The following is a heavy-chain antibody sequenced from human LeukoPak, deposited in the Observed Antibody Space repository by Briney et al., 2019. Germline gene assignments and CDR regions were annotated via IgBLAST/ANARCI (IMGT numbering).Heavy chain of an antibody. CDR2: ISGSGGST. V-gene: IGHV3-23*01. CDR1: GFTFDDYA. CDR3: AKARGVPAAKYYFDY. Sequence: GRSLRLSCAASGFTFDDYAMHWVRQAPGKGLEWVSAISGSGGSTYYADSVKGRFTIFRDNSKNTLYLQMNSLRAEDTAVYYCAKARGVPAAKYYFDYWGQGTLVTVSS. J-gene: IGHJ4*02. D-gene: IGHD2-2*01.